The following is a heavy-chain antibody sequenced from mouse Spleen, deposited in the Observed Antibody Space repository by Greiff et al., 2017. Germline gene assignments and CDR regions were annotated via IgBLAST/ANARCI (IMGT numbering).Heavy chain of an antibody. CDR2: ISYSGST. Sequence: EVQLQESGPGLVKPSQSLSLTCTVTGYSITSDYAWKWIRQSPGNKLEWMGYISYSGSTSYNPSLKSRISITRDTSKNQFFLQLNSVTTEDTATYYCAYGYEVAYWGQGTLVTVSA. J-gene: IGHJ3*01. D-gene: IGHD2-2*01. CDR3: AYGYEVAY. V-gene: IGHV3-2*02. CDR1: GYSITSDYA.